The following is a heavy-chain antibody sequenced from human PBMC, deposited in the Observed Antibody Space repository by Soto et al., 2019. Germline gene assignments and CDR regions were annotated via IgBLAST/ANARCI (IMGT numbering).Heavy chain of an antibody. Sequence: SVKVSGTVSGGSFSNYVISFVRLAPGHGLEWFGRIIPIFNSTKYAQSFQGRVTITTDTATSTAYMELRSLRSDDTAVYYCARPGPLYGLDYWGQGTLVTVSS. J-gene: IGHJ4*02. CDR1: GGSFSNYV. CDR3: ARPGPLYGLDY. V-gene: IGHV1-69*05. CDR2: IIPIFNST. D-gene: IGHD3-10*01.